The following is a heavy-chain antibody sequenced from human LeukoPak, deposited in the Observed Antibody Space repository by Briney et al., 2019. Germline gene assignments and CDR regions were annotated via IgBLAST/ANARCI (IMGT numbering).Heavy chain of an antibody. CDR1: GGSISSYY. J-gene: IGHJ4*02. CDR3: ARGPPYIVVVTAIGFFDY. V-gene: IGHV4-59*12. Sequence: SETLSLTCTVSGGSISSYYWSWIRQPPGKGLEWIGYIYHSGTTNYNPSLKSRVTISVDTSKNQFSLKLISVTAADTAVYYCARGPPYIVVVTAIGFFDYWGQGTLVTVSS. CDR2: IYHSGTT. D-gene: IGHD2-21*02.